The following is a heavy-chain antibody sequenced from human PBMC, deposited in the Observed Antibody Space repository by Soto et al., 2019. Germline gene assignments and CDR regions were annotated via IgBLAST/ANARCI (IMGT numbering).Heavy chain of an antibody. CDR2: IIPIFGTA. V-gene: IGHV1-69*13. CDR1: GGTFSSYA. Sequence: VKVSCKASGGTFSSYAISWVRQAPGQGLEWMGGIIPIFGTANYAQKFQGRVTITADESTSTAYMELSSLRSEDTAVYYCAIRLGSIAVAGENLFDAFDIWGQGTMVTVSS. CDR3: AIRLGSIAVAGENLFDAFDI. J-gene: IGHJ3*02. D-gene: IGHD6-19*01.